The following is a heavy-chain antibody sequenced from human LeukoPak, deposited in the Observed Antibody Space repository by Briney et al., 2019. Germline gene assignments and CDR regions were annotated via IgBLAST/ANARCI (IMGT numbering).Heavy chain of an antibody. CDR2: ISGSGGST. CDR1: GFTFSSYG. J-gene: IGHJ6*03. Sequence: SGGSLRLSCAASGFTFSSYGMSWVRQASGKGLEWVSAISGSGGSTYYADSVKGRFTISRDNSKNSLYLQMNSLRAEDTALYYCAKDTAPYGDYQYYYMDVWGKGTTVTVSS. V-gene: IGHV3-23*01. CDR3: AKDTAPYGDYQYYYMDV. D-gene: IGHD4-17*01.